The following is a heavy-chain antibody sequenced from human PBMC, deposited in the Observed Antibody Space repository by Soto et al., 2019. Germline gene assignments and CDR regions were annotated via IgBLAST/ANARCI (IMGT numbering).Heavy chain of an antibody. D-gene: IGHD4-17*01. CDR3: ARGMTTVTTFDY. J-gene: IGHJ4*02. CDR2: IYHSGST. V-gene: IGHV4-30-2*01. CDR1: GGSISSGGYS. Sequence: QLQLQESGSGLVKPSQTLSLTCAGSGGSISSGGYSWRWIRQPPGKGLEWIGYIYHSGSTYYNPSLKSRVTISVDRSKNQVALKLSSVTAADTAVYYCARGMTTVTTFDYWGQGTLVTVSA.